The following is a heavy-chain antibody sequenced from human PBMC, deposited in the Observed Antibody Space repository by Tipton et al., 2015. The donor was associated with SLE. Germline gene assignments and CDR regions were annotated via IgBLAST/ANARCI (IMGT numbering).Heavy chain of an antibody. CDR2: ISWNSGNK. D-gene: IGHD6-19*01. CDR1: GFTFDDNA. CDR3: VRGGYSSGWDGDFDY. V-gene: IGHV3-9*01. J-gene: IGHJ4*02. Sequence: SLRLSCAASGFTFDDNAMHWVRQAPGKGPEWVSGISWNSGNKGYADSVKGRFTISRDNAKNSLYLQMNNLRAEDTAVYYCVRGGYSSGWDGDFDYWGQGILVTVSS.